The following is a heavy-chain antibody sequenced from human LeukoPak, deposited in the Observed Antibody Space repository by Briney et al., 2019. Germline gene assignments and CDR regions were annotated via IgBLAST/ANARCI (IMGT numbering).Heavy chain of an antibody. CDR1: GFTFSNYG. CDR3: AKGVYYCSSSSCPQYYYYMDV. Sequence: PGGSLRLSCSASGFTFSNYGMHWVRQAPGKGLEWVAFIRYDGTDKYYADSVKGRFTISRDNSKNTLYLRMNSLRPEDTAVYYCAKGVYYCSSSSCPQYYYYMDVWGKGTTVTVSS. D-gene: IGHD2-15*01. J-gene: IGHJ6*03. V-gene: IGHV3-30*02. CDR2: IRYDGTDK.